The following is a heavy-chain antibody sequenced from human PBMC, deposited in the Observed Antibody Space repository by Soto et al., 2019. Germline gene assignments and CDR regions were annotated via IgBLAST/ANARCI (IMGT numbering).Heavy chain of an antibody. J-gene: IGHJ4*02. CDR2: INHSGST. V-gene: IGHV4-34*01. CDR3: ARESYGTTDY. CDR1: GGSFSGYY. Sequence: QVQLQQWGAGLLKPSETLSLTCAVYGGSFSGYYWSWIRQPPGKGLEWIGEINHSGSTNYNPSLKSRVTISVDTSKTQFSLKLSSVTAADTAVYYCARESYGTTDYWGQGTLVTVSS. D-gene: IGHD1-1*01.